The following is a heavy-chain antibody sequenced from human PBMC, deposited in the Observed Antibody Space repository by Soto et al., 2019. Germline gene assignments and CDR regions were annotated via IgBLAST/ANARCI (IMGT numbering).Heavy chain of an antibody. CDR1: GGPITSGGYS. V-gene: IGHV4-30-2*01. CDR2: IYHSGGT. D-gene: IGHD4-17*01. J-gene: IGHJ5*02. CDR3: ARTMTTSGWFDP. Sequence: SETRSLTCAVSGGPITSGGYSWSWIRQPPGKGLEWIGYIYHSGGTYYNPSLKSRVTLSIDRTKKQFSLKLKSVTAADTAVYFCARTMTTSGWFDPWGQGTLVTVSS.